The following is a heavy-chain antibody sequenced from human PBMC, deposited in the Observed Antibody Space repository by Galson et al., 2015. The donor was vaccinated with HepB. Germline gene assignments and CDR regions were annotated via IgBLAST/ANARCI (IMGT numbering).Heavy chain of an antibody. CDR3: ARDLSWGPGDSSSRSLGY. J-gene: IGHJ4*02. Sequence: SLRLSCAASGFTFSSYAMHWVRQAPGKGLEWVAVISYDGSNKYYADSVKGRFTISRDNSKNTLYLQMNSLRAEDTAVYYCARDLSWGPGDSSSRSLGYWGQGTLVTVSS. CDR1: GFTFSSYA. CDR2: ISYDGSNK. V-gene: IGHV3-30*04. D-gene: IGHD6-13*01.